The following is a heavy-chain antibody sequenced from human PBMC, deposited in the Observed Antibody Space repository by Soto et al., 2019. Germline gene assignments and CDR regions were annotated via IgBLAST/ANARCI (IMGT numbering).Heavy chain of an antibody. Sequence: GGSLRLSCAASGFTFSNAWMNWVRQAPGKGLEWVGRIKSKTDGGTTDYAAPVKGRFTISRDDSKNTLYLQMNSLKTEDTAVYYCTTVQHYDFWSGYYIGYYYYGMDVWGQGTTVTVSS. CDR2: IKSKTDGGTT. CDR3: TTVQHYDFWSGYYIGYYYYGMDV. J-gene: IGHJ6*02. V-gene: IGHV3-15*07. CDR1: GFTFSNAW. D-gene: IGHD3-3*01.